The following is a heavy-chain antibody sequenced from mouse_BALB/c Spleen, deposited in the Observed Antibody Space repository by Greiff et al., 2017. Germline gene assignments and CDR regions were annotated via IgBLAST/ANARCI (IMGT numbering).Heavy chain of an antibody. J-gene: IGHJ3*01. CDR1: GFTFSSYA. D-gene: IGHD1-1*01. Sequence: EVMLVESGGGLVKPGGSLKLSCAASGFTFSSYAMSWVRQSPEKRLEWVAEISSGGSYTYYPDTVTGRFTISRDNAKNTLYLEMSSLRSEDTAMYYCASDSYEAYWGQGTLVTVSA. CDR3: ASDSYEAY. CDR2: ISSGGSYT. V-gene: IGHV5-9-4*01.